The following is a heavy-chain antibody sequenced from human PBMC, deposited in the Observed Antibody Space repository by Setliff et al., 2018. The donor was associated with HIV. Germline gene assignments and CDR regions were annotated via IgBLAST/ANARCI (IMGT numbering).Heavy chain of an antibody. D-gene: IGHD6-6*01. CDR1: GYTFTSYG. Sequence: ASVKVSCKASGYTFTSYGITWVRQAPGQGLEWMGWIRSYNGNTDYAQKLQGRVTMTTHTSTTTAYMELRSLRSDDTAVYYCARGLYSSSSRGAFDIWGQGTMVTVSS. CDR3: ARGLYSSSSRGAFDI. CDR2: IRSYNGNT. V-gene: IGHV1-18*01. J-gene: IGHJ3*02.